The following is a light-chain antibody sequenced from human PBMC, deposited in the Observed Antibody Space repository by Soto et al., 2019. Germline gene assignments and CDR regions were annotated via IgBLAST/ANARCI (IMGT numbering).Light chain of an antibody. J-gene: IGKJ2*01. CDR3: QQRSNWYT. CDR2: DAS. Sequence: EIVLTQSPATLSLSPGERATLSCRASQSVNRYLAWYQQKPGQAPRLLIYDASNRATGIPARFSGSGSGTDFTLTISSLEPEDFAVYYCQQRSNWYTVGQGTKLEIK. CDR1: QSVNRY. V-gene: IGKV3-11*01.